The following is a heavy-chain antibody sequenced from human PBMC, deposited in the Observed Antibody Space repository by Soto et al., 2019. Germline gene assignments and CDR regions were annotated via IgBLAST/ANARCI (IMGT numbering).Heavy chain of an antibody. D-gene: IGHD3-22*01. V-gene: IGHV3-9*01. CDR3: AKDLYDSSGYYFFDY. Sequence: LRLSCAASGFTFDDYAMHWVRQAPGKGLEWVSGISWNSGSIGYADSVKGRFTISRDNAKNSLYLQMNSLRAEDTALYYCAKDLYDSSGYYFFDYWGQGTLVTVSS. J-gene: IGHJ4*02. CDR1: GFTFDDYA. CDR2: ISWNSGSI.